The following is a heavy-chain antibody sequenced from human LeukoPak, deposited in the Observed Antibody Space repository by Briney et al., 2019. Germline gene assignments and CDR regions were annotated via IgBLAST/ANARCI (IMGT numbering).Heavy chain of an antibody. CDR1: GDTLNSYA. CDR2: VIPTFDMT. CDR3: ARSEIDYFDSSGYYYIFDY. J-gene: IGHJ4*02. D-gene: IGHD3-22*01. V-gene: IGHV1-69*04. Sequence: GASVKVSCKASGDTLNSYAISWLRQAPGQGLVWMGRVIPTFDMTNYAQRFQARVTITADKSTSTAYMELRSLRSEDTAVYYCARSEIDYFDSSGYYYIFDYWGQGTLVTVSS.